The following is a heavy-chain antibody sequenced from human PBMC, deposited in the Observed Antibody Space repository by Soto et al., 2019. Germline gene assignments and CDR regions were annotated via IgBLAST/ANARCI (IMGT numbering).Heavy chain of an antibody. J-gene: IGHJ6*03. Sequence: SETLSLTCIVSGVSINNYFWSWIRQPPGKGLEWVGCIYNSGRTNYNPSLKSRVTISLDMSKNQFSLKLSSVTAADSALYYCARAKTYFYASERYYNDYM. CDR1: GVSINNYF. CDR2: IYNSGRT. D-gene: IGHD3-10*01. CDR3: ARAKTYFYASERYYNDYM. V-gene: IGHV4-59*01.